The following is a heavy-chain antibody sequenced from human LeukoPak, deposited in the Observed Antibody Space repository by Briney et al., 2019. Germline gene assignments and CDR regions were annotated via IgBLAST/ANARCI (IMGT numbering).Heavy chain of an antibody. CDR1: GYTLTELS. CDR2: FDPEDGET. CDR3: ATEGVSGWLQFQPSLYYFDY. Sequence: GASVKVSCKVSGYTLTELSMHWVRQAPGKGLEWMGGFDPEDGETTYAQKFQGRVTMTEDTSADTAYMELSSLRSEDTAVYYCATEGVSGWLQFQPSLYYFDYWGQGTLVTVSS. D-gene: IGHD5-24*01. J-gene: IGHJ4*02. V-gene: IGHV1-24*01.